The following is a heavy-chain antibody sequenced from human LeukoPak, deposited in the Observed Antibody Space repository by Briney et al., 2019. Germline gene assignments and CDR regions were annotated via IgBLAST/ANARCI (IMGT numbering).Heavy chain of an antibody. Sequence: SETLSLTCTVSGGSISSYYWSWIRQPPGKGLEWIGYIYYSGSTNYNPSLKSRVTISVDTSKNQFSLKLSSVTAADTAVYYCARVEIRTIFGVVSYYFDYWGQGTLVTVSS. CDR3: ARVEIRTIFGVVSYYFDY. CDR1: GGSISSYY. V-gene: IGHV4-59*01. J-gene: IGHJ4*02. D-gene: IGHD3-3*01. CDR2: IYYSGST.